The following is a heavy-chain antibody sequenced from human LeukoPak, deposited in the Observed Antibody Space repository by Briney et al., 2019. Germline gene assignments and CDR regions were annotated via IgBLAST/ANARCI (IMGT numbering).Heavy chain of an antibody. CDR2: ISSSSGGT. CDR1: GFTFSSYG. Sequence: GGSLRLSCTASGFTFSSYGMSWVRQAPGKWLEWVAVISSSSGGTYYAESVKGRLTISRDNSKNTLYLQMNSLRGEDTAVYYCAKGAWYNWNHYFDYWGQGTLVTVSS. D-gene: IGHD1-20*01. V-gene: IGHV3-23*01. J-gene: IGHJ4*02. CDR3: AKGAWYNWNHYFDY.